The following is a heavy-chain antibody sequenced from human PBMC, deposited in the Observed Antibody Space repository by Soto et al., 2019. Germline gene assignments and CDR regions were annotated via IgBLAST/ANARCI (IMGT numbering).Heavy chain of an antibody. CDR2: IDKDGIRT. J-gene: IGHJ5*02. CDR1: GFIFHNYT. Sequence: GGSLRLSCAASGFIFHNYTMHWFRQAPGKGLEYVSTIDKDGIRTYYADSVKGRFTISRDNPKSTLYLEMRNLRLEDTPVYYCVKYSKPVAWGQGALVTVYS. D-gene: IGHD1-26*01. V-gene: IGHV3-64D*06. CDR3: VKYSKPVA.